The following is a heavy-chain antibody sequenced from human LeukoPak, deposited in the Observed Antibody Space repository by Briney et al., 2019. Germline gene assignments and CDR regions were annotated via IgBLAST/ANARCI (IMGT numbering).Heavy chain of an antibody. CDR3: ARLERAYCSGDTCYPAQV. V-gene: IGHV4-39*01. CDR1: DDSITTRRFY. CDR2: IYYTEGP. D-gene: IGHD2-15*01. J-gene: IGHJ4*02. Sequence: SETLSLTCTVSDDSITTRRFYWGWIRQPPGKGLEWIGSIYYTEGPSYNPSLMSRVTISLDTSKNQVSLMLTSVAAADTAVYYCARLERAYCSGDTCYPAQVWGQGTLVTVSS.